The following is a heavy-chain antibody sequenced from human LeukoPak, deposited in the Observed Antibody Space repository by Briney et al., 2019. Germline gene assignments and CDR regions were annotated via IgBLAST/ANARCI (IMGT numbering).Heavy chain of an antibody. CDR3: ARALVVLNYFDY. Sequence: GGSLRLSCAASGFTFSSYSMNWVRQAPGKGLEWVSSISSSSSYIYYADSVKGRFTISRDNAKNSLYLQMNSLRAEDTAVYYCARALVVLNYFDYWGQGTLVTVSS. J-gene: IGHJ4*02. V-gene: IGHV3-21*01. CDR2: ISSSSSYI. CDR1: GFTFSSYS. D-gene: IGHD3-22*01.